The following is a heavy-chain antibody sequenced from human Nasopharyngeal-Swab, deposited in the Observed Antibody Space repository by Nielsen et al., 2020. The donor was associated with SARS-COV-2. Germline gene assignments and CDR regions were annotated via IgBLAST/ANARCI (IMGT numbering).Heavy chain of an antibody. CDR1: GFTFSSYG. CDR3: ARDSGSSGWSGAY. D-gene: IGHD6-19*01. V-gene: IGHV3-33*01. Sequence: GGSLRLSCAASGFTFSSYGMHWVRQAPGKRLEWVAVIWYDGSNKYYADSVKGRFTISRDNSKNTLYLQMNSLRAEDTAVYYCARDSGSSGWSGAYWGQGTLVTVSS. CDR2: IWYDGSNK. J-gene: IGHJ4*02.